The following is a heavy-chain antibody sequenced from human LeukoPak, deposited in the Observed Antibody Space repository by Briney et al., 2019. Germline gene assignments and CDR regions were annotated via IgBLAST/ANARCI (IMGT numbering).Heavy chain of an antibody. CDR3: ARDRWFDP. V-gene: IGHV4-59*12. CDR2: IYYSGST. J-gene: IGHJ5*02. CDR1: GGSISSYY. Sequence: SETLSLTCTVSGGSISSYYWSWIRQPPGKGLEWIGYIYYSGSTNYNPSLKSRVTISVDTSKNQFSLKLTSVTAADTAVYYCARDRWFDPWGQGTLVTVSS.